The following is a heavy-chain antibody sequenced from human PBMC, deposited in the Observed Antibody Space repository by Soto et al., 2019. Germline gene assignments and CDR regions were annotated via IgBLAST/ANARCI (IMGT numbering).Heavy chain of an antibody. CDR3: AAEGGSSGYYYDY. CDR1: GGSISSGGYY. J-gene: IGHJ4*02. V-gene: IGHV4-31*03. Sequence: SEILSLTCTVSGGSISSGGYYWSWIRQHPGKGLEWIGYIYYSGSTYYNPSLKGRVTISVDTSKNQFSLKLSSVTAADTAVYYCAAEGGSSGYYYDYWGQGTLVTVSS. D-gene: IGHD3-22*01. CDR2: IYYSGST.